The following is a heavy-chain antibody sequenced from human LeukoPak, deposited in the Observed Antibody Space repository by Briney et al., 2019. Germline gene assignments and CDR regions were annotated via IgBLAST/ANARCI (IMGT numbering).Heavy chain of an antibody. Sequence: GASVKVSCKASGGTFSSYAVSWVRQAPGQGLEWMGGIIPIFGTANYAQKFQGRVTITADESTSTAYMELSSLRSEDTAVYYCARTVFNWFDPWGQGTLVTVSS. CDR1: GGTFSSYA. CDR3: ARTVFNWFDP. CDR2: IIPIFGTA. J-gene: IGHJ5*01. D-gene: IGHD4-17*01. V-gene: IGHV1-69*13.